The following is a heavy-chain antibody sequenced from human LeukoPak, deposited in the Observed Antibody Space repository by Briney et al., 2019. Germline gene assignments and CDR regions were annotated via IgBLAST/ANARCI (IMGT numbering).Heavy chain of an antibody. CDR1: GGSISSGSYY. J-gene: IGHJ5*02. CDR3: ARDDYGAGGWFDP. V-gene: IGHV4-61*02. Sequence: SQTLSLTCTVSGGSISSGSYYWNWIRQPAGTGLEWIGRIYTSGSTNYNPSLKSRVTMSVDTSKNQFSLKLSSVTAADTAVYYCARDDYGAGGWFDPWGQGTLVTVSS. D-gene: IGHD4-17*01. CDR2: IYTSGST.